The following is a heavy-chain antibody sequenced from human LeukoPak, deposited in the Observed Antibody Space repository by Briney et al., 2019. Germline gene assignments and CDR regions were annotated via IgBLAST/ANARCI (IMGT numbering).Heavy chain of an antibody. CDR3: ARGFRNTYYYDSSGCFDY. CDR2: INHSGST. D-gene: IGHD3-22*01. Sequence: PSETLSLTCTVSGGSISGYYWSWIRQPPGKGLEWIGEINHSGSTNYNPSLKSRVTISVDTSKNQFSLKLSSVTAADTAVYYCARGFRNTYYYDSSGCFDYWGQGTLVTVSS. V-gene: IGHV4-34*01. CDR1: GGSISGYY. J-gene: IGHJ4*02.